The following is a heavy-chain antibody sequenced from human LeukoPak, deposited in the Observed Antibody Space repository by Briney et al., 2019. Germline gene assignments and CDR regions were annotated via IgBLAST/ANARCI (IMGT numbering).Heavy chain of an antibody. Sequence: GASVKVSCKASGYTFTSYGIAWVRQAPGQGLEWMGWISGYNGDANYTQKFQGRVTMTTDTSTSTAYMELRSLRSDDTAVYYCAKWRGGDVWGQGTTVTVSS. J-gene: IGHJ6*02. V-gene: IGHV1-18*01. D-gene: IGHD2-8*01. CDR3: AKWRGGDV. CDR1: GYTFTSYG. CDR2: ISGYNGDA.